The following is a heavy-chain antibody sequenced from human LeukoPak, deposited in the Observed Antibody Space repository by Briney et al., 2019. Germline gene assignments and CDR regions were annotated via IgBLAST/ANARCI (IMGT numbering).Heavy chain of an antibody. Sequence: GESLKISCKGSGYSFTSYWIGWVRQMPGKGLEWVGIIHPGDSDTRYSPSIQGQVTISVDKSISTAYLQWSSLEASDTAMYYCARSSFYYFDQWAQGTLVTVSS. V-gene: IGHV5-51*01. CDR2: IHPGDSDT. CDR1: GYSFTSYW. D-gene: IGHD6-6*01. J-gene: IGHJ4*02. CDR3: ARSSFYYFDQ.